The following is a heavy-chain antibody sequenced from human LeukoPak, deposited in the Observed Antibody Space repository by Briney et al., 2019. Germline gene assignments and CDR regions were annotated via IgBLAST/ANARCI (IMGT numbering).Heavy chain of an antibody. CDR3: ARGGWDSSGYLNWFDP. D-gene: IGHD3-22*01. CDR2: IIPIFGTA. Sequence: ASVKVSCKASGDTFSNYAINWVRQAPGQGLEWMGGIIPIFGTADYAQKFQGRVTITADKSTSTAYMELSSLRSEDTAVYYCARGGWDSSGYLNWFDPWGQGTLVTVSS. CDR1: GDTFSNYA. V-gene: IGHV1-69*06. J-gene: IGHJ5*02.